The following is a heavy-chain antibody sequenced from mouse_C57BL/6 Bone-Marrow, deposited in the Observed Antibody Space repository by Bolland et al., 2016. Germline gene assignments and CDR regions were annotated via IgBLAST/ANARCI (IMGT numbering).Heavy chain of an antibody. V-gene: IGHV2-9*01. Sequence: GSTNYNSALMSRLSISKDNSKSQVFLKMNSLQTDDTAMYYCAKRYYYGSSFYAMDYWGQGTLV. D-gene: IGHD1-1*01. J-gene: IGHJ3*01. CDR2: GST. CDR3: AKRYYYGSSFYAMDY.